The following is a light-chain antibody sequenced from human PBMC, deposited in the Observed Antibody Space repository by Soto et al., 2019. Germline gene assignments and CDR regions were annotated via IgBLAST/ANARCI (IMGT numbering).Light chain of an antibody. CDR3: QQYYSTQKT. CDR1: QSVLYNPYHQNY. CDR2: WAS. V-gene: IGKV4-1*01. J-gene: IGKJ1*01. Sequence: DIVMTQSPDSLAVSLGESATINCKASQSVLYNPYHQNYLAWYQQKSGQPPRLLIYWASTRESGVPDRFSGSGSVTDFTLNINSLQAEDVAVYYCQQYYSTQKTFGQGTKVEI.